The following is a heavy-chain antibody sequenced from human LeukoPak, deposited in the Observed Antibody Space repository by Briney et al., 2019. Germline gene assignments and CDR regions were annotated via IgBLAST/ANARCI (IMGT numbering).Heavy chain of an antibody. D-gene: IGHD3-10*01. Sequence: SETLSLTCTVSGGSISSYYWSWIRQPPGKGLEWIGEINHSGSTNYNPSLKSRVTISVDTSKNQLSLKLSSVTAADTAVYYCARGITMVRGPFDYWGQGTLVTVSS. CDR3: ARGITMVRGPFDY. V-gene: IGHV4-34*01. J-gene: IGHJ4*02. CDR2: INHSGST. CDR1: GGSISSYY.